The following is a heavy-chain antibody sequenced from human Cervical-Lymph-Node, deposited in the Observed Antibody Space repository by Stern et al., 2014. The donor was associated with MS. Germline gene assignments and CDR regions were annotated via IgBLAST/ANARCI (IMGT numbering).Heavy chain of an antibody. Sequence: EDQLVESGGGLVKPGGSLRLSCAASGFTFSSYSMNWVRQAPGKGLEWVSSISSSSSYIYYADSVKGRFTISRDNAKNSLFLQMSSLRDEDTAVYYCARATYNYGIQEFFDYWGRGTLVTVSS. CDR1: GFTFSSYS. D-gene: IGHD5-18*01. J-gene: IGHJ4*02. CDR3: ARATYNYGIQEFFDY. V-gene: IGHV3-21*01. CDR2: ISSSSSYI.